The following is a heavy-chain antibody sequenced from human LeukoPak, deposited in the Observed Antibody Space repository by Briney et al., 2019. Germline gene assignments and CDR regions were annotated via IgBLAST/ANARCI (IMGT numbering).Heavy chain of an antibody. CDR2: IYYSGST. CDR1: GGSISSSSYY. J-gene: IGHJ3*02. V-gene: IGHV4-39*07. CDR3: ARDPHYYGSGKPSYAFDI. Sequence: SETLSLTCTVSGGSISSSSYYWGWIRQPPGKGLEWIGSIYYSGSTYYNPSLKSRVTISVDTSKNQFSLKLSSVTAADTAVYYCARDPHYYGSGKPSYAFDIWGQGTMVTVSS. D-gene: IGHD3-10*01.